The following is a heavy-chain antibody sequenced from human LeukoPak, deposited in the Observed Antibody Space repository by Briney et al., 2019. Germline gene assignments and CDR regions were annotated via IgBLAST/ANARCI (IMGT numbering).Heavy chain of an antibody. Sequence: GASVKVSCKASGYTFTSYDINWVRQATGRGLEWMGWMNPNSGNTGYAQKFQGRVTMTRNTSISTAYMELSSLRSEDTAVYYCARVGTYGEVLLGYYYYYYMDVWGKGTTVTISS. V-gene: IGHV1-8*01. D-gene: IGHD4-17*01. J-gene: IGHJ6*03. CDR3: ARVGTYGEVLLGYYYYYYMDV. CDR2: MNPNSGNT. CDR1: GYTFTSYD.